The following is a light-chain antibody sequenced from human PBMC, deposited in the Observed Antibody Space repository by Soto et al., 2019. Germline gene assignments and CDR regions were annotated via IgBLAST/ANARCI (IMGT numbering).Light chain of an antibody. J-gene: IGKJ1*01. CDR1: QNIARS. CDR2: QAS. V-gene: IGKV1-5*03. CDR3: QQYEYFWT. Sequence: DIQMTQSPSTLSASVGDRVTITCRASQNIARSLAWYQQKPGKAPKVLIYQASSLDSGVPSRFSGRGFGTEFTLTITTLQHDDSATYYCQQYEYFWTFGQGTKVDIK.